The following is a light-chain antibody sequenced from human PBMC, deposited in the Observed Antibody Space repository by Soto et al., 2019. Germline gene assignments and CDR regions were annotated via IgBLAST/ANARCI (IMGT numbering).Light chain of an antibody. J-gene: IGKJ5*01. CDR1: QSVRSSY. CDR2: GAS. CDR3: QQYGSSPIT. V-gene: IGKV3-20*01. Sequence: EIVLTQSPATLSLSPGERATLSCRASQSVRSSYLAWYQQKPGQAPRLLIYGASSRATGIPDRISGSGSGTDFTLTISRLEPEDFAVYYCQQYGSSPITFGQGTRLEI.